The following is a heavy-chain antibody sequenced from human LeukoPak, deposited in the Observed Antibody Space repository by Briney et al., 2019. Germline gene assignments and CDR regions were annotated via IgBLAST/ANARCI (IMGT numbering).Heavy chain of an antibody. D-gene: IGHD3-10*01. Sequence: SETLSLTCTVSGSSISSGDYYWSWIRQPPGKGLEWIGYIYYSGSTYYNPSLKSRVTISVDRANNQFSLKLSSVTAADTAFYYCARGRKGGSALWGQGTLVTVSS. CDR1: GSSISSGDYY. CDR2: IYYSGST. CDR3: ARGRKGGSAL. V-gene: IGHV4-30-4*01. J-gene: IGHJ4*02.